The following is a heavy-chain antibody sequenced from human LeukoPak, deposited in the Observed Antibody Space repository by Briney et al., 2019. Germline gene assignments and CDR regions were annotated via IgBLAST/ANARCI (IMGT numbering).Heavy chain of an antibody. V-gene: IGHV3-23*01. CDR2: ISGSGGST. Sequence: GGSLRLSCAASGFTFSSYAMSWVCQAPGKGLEWVSAISGSGGSTYYADSVKGRFTISRDNSKNTLYLQMNSLRAEDTAVYYCAKNCFWGPIYYYYYYMDVWGKGTTVTVSS. J-gene: IGHJ6*03. CDR3: AKNCFWGPIYYYYYYMDV. CDR1: GFTFSSYA. D-gene: IGHD3-16*01.